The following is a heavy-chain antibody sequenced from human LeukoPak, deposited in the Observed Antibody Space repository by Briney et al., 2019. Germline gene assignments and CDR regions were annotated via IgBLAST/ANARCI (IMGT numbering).Heavy chain of an antibody. CDR1: GGFISSYY. Sequence: SETLSLTCTVSGGFISSYYWSWVRQPPGKGLEWIGYIDYTGSSNYNPSLKSRVTISVDTSKNQFSLNLSSVTAADTAVYYCARDTSVVRGVFTFDIWGQGTMVTISS. CDR3: ARDTSVVRGVFTFDI. CDR2: IDYTGSS. V-gene: IGHV4-59*01. J-gene: IGHJ3*02. D-gene: IGHD3-10*01.